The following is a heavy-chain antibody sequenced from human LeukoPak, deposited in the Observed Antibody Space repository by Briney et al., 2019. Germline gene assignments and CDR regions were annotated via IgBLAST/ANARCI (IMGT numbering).Heavy chain of an antibody. V-gene: IGHV1-18*01. CDR3: ARRSGDYDFWSGYNYYYMDV. CDR1: GYAFTSYG. CDR2: ISAYNGNT. Sequence: GASVKVSCKASGYAFTSYGISWVRQAPGQGLEWMGLISAYNGNTNYAQKLQGRVTMTTDTSTSKAYMELRSLRSDDTAVYYCARRSGDYDFWSGYNYYYMDVWGKGTTVTVSS. J-gene: IGHJ6*03. D-gene: IGHD3-3*01.